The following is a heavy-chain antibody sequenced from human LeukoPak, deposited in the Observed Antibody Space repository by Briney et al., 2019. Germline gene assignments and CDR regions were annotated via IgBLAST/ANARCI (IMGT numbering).Heavy chain of an antibody. V-gene: IGHV1-69*13. CDR2: IIPIFGTA. D-gene: IGHD6-25*01. J-gene: IGHJ6*02. CDR3: ALPGGAAAGVGYYGMDV. Sequence: ASVKVSCKASGGTFSSYAISWVRQAPGQGLEWMGGIIPIFGTANYAQKFQGRVTITADESTSTAYMELSSLRSEDTAVYYCALPGGAAAGVGYYGMDVWGQGTTVTVSS. CDR1: GGTFSSYA.